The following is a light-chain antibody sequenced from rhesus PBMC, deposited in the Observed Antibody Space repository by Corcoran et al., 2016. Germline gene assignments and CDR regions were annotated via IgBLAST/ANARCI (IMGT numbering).Light chain of an antibody. CDR1: SSDVGGYNR. CDR3: SSYASSGTFI. CDR2: EVS. J-gene: IGLJ1*01. V-gene: IGLV2-13*03. Sequence: QAAPTQSPSMSGSPGQSVTISCTGTSSDVGGYNRVSWYQQHPGKAPKLMIYEVSKRPSGVSDRFSGSKSANTASLTISGLQTEDGADYSCSSYASSGTFIFGSGTRLTAL.